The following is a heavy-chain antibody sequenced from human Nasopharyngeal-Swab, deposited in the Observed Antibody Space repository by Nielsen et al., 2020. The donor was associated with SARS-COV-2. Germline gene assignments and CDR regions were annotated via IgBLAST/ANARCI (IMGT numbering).Heavy chain of an antibody. V-gene: IGHV4-59*01. J-gene: IGHJ6*02. CDR2: IYYSGST. D-gene: IGHD3-10*01. CDR3: ARDRRRGSGEVIKVHGANFYYYGMDV. Sequence: SETLSLTCTVSGCSISSYYWSWIRQPPGKGLEWIGYIYYSGSTNSNPPLKSRVTISVDTSKNQFSLKLSSVTAADTAVYYCARDRRRGSGEVIKVHGANFYYYGMDVWGQGTTVTVSS. CDR1: GCSISSYY.